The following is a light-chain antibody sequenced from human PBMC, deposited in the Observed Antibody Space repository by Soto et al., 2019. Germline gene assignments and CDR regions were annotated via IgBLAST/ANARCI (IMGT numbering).Light chain of an antibody. Sequence: QSVLTQPASVSGSPGQSITISCTGTSSDVGGYNYVSWYQQHPGKAPKLMIYDVSNRPSGVSNRFSGSKSGNTASLTISGLHAEDEADYYCSSYTSSSTYVLGTGTKVXVL. J-gene: IGLJ1*01. CDR1: SSDVGGYNY. CDR3: SSYTSSSTYV. V-gene: IGLV2-14*01. CDR2: DVS.